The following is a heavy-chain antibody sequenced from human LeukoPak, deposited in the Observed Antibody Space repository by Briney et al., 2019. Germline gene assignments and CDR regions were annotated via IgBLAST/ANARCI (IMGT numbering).Heavy chain of an antibody. V-gene: IGHV3-73*01. J-gene: IGHJ4*02. CDR2: IRSRADNYAT. Sequence: PGGSLKLSCAASGFTFSGSVMHWVRQASGKGLEWVGRIRSRADNYATAYAASVRGRFTISRDDSKNTAFLQMNSLKTEDTAVYYCARDRYYGGNVRNYFDYWGQGTLVTVSS. CDR3: ARDRYYGGNVRNYFDY. CDR1: GFTFSGSV. D-gene: IGHD4-23*01.